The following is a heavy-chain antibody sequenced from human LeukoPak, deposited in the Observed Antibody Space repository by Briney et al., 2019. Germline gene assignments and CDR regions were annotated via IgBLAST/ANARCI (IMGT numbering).Heavy chain of an antibody. CDR1: GDSVSSISVA. CDR2: TYYRSKWYY. Sequence: SQTLSLTCAISGDSVSSISVAWNWISQSPSRGLEWLGRTYYRSKWYYEYAVSVKGRININPDPSKNQFSLQLNSVTPEDTAVYYCALARSEYHCVMDVWGQGTTVTVSS. CDR3: ALARSEYHCVMDV. J-gene: IGHJ6*02. V-gene: IGHV6-1*01.